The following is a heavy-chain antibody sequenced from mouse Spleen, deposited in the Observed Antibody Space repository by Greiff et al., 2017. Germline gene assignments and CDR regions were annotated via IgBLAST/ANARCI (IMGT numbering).Heavy chain of an antibody. CDR3: ARTMNTTGAMDY. CDR2: ISYDGSN. V-gene: IGHV3-6*01. J-gene: IGHJ4*01. D-gene: IGHD2-4*01. Sequence: EVQRVESGPGLVKPSQSLSLTCSVTGYSITSGYYWNWIRQFPGNKLEWMGYISYDGSNNYNPSLKNRISITRDTSKNQFFLKLNSVTTEDTATYCCARTMNTTGAMDYWGQGTSVTVSS. CDR1: GYSITSGYY.